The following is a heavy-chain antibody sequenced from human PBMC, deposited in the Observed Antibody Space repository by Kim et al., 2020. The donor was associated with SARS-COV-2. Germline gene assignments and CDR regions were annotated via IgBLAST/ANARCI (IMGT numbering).Heavy chain of an antibody. CDR2: IYYSGST. J-gene: IGHJ4*02. CDR1: GGSISSGGYY. V-gene: IGHV4-31*03. D-gene: IGHD3-22*01. Sequence: TLSLTCTVSGGSISSGGYYWSWIRQHPGKGLEWIGYIYYSGSTYYNPSLKSRVTISVDTSKNQFSLKLSSVTAADTAVYYCARVGYDSSGYYSTSILYYFDYWGQGTLVTVSS. CDR3: ARVGYDSSGYYSTSILYYFDY.